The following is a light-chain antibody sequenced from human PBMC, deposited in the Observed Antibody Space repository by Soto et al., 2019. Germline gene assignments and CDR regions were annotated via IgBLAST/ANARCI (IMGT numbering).Light chain of an antibody. CDR3: QHYNSFPIT. J-gene: IGKJ5*01. V-gene: IGKV1-12*01. Sequence: DIQMTQSPSSVSASVGDRVTITCRATQGISSWLAWYQQKPGKAPKLLIYAASSLQSGVPSRFSGSGSGTDFTFTINSLQPEDIGTYYCQHYNSFPITFGQGTRLEIK. CDR1: QGISSW. CDR2: AAS.